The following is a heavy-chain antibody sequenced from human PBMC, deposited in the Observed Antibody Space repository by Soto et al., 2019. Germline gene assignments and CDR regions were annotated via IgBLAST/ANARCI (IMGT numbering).Heavy chain of an antibody. V-gene: IGHV4-39*01. J-gene: IGHJ6*03. D-gene: IGHD2-2*02. CDR3: ARLTKYCSSTSCYNRYYYYHYYMAF. CDR2: IYYSGST. Sequence: PSETLSLTCTVSGGSTSSSSYYWGWIRRPPGKGLEWIGSIYYSGSTYYNPSLKSRVTISVDTSKNQFSLKLSSVTAADTAVYYCARLTKYCSSTSCYNRYYYYHYYMAFWGKGSSVTVSS. CDR1: GGSTSSSSYY.